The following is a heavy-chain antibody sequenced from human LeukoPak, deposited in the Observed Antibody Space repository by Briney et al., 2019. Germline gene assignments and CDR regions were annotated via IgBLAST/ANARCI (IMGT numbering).Heavy chain of an antibody. Sequence: SQTLSLTCTVSGGSISSGGYYWSWIRQHPGKGLEWIGYIYYSGSTYYNPSLKSRVTISVDTSKNQFSLKLSSVTAADTAVYYCAREERRGYSLWGYGMDVWGQGTTVTVSS. J-gene: IGHJ6*02. CDR1: GGSISSGGYY. CDR3: AREERRGYSLWGYGMDV. D-gene: IGHD5-18*01. CDR2: IYYSGST. V-gene: IGHV4-31*03.